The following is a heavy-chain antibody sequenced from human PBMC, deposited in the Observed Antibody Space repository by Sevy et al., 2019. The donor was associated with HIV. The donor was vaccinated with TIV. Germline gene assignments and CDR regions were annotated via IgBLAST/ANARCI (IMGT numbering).Heavy chain of an antibody. CDR3: ARNALLTFGGVVVKYCFDH. J-gene: IGHJ4*02. Sequence: ASVKVSCKASEDSFINYGISWVRQAPGQGLEWMGGIVPLFGTTNYAQKFQGRLTITADKSTGTAYMELSSLNSEDTAVYYCARNALLTFGGVVVKYCFDHWGQGTLVTVSS. V-gene: IGHV1-69*06. D-gene: IGHD3-16*02. CDR2: IVPLFGTT. CDR1: EDSFINYG.